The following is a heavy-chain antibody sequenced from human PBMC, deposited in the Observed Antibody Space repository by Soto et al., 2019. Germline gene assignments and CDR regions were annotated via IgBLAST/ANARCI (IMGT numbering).Heavy chain of an antibody. CDR3: ARNAEYYTSAHYRN. D-gene: IGHD3-22*01. CDR2: IYWDDDK. CDR1: GFSLTTREVG. V-gene: IGHV2-5*02. J-gene: IGHJ4*02. Sequence: QITLKESGPTLVKPTQTLTLTCSFSGFSLTTREVGVGWIRQPPGKALEWLALIYWDDDKRYNPSLKSRLAITKDTSKNQVVLTMTNMVPVDTATYYCARNAEYYTSAHYRNWGQGTLVTVSS.